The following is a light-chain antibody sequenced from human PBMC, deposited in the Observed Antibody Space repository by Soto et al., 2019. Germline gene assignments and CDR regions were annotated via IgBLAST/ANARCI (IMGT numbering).Light chain of an antibody. Sequence: EVLLAQSPGTLSLSPGQRATLSCRASQSVSSSYLAWYQQKLGQAPRLLIYGASFRATGIPDRFSGSRSGTDFTLTINRLEPEDFAVYYCQQYGSSLLTFGQGTKVEIK. CDR2: GAS. J-gene: IGKJ1*01. V-gene: IGKV3-20*01. CDR3: QQYGSSLLT. CDR1: QSVSSSY.